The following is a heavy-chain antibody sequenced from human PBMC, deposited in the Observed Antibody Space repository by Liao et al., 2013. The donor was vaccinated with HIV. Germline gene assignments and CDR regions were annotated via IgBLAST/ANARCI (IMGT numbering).Heavy chain of an antibody. CDR2: VYPDGAT. CDR3: ARGGTASALDF. CDR1: GVSLSGYQ. V-gene: IGHV4-34*01. Sequence: QLHLQESGTGLLKPSETLSLTCAVYGVSLSGYQWSWIRQPPGKGLEWIGEVYPDGATNYNPSLKARVTMSVDTAKNQFSLKLKSVTPMDTALFFCARGGTASALDFWGQGTLATVS. J-gene: IGHJ4*02. D-gene: IGHD6-13*01.